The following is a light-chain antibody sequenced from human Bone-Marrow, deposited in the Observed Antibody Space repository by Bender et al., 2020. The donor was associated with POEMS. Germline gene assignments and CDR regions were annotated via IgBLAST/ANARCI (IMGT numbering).Light chain of an antibody. CDR3: QVWESRTVIWV. Sequence: SYVLTQPPSVSVAPGKTARITCGGNNIGSKSGDWYQQRPGQAPILVIYYDSDRTSGIPDRFSGSNSGNTATLTTSRGKAGDEAVYYCQVWESRTVIWVFGGGTTVTVL. CDR2: YDS. CDR1: NIGSKS. J-gene: IGLJ3*02. V-gene: IGLV3-21*01.